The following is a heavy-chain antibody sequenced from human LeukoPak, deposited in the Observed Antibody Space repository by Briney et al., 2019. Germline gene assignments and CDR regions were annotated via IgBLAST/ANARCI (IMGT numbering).Heavy chain of an antibody. V-gene: IGHV1-2*02. D-gene: IGHD6-13*01. Sequence: ASVKVSCKASGYTFSGYYMHWVRQAPGQGLEWMGWINPNSGGTNYAQKFQGRVTMTRDTSISTAYMELSRLRSDDSAVYYCARGYPLSTTAAGTYFQHWGQGTLVTVSS. CDR1: GYTFSGYY. CDR3: ARGYPLSTTAAGTYFQH. J-gene: IGHJ1*01. CDR2: INPNSGGT.